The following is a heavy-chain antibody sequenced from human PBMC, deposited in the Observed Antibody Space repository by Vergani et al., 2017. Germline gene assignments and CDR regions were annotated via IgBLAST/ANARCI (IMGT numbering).Heavy chain of an antibody. CDR3: ARGAPALLAAAGSELDY. D-gene: IGHD6-13*01. V-gene: IGHV5-10-1*01. J-gene: IGHJ4*02. CDR2: IDPSDSYT. CDR1: GYSFTSYW. Sequence: EVQLVQSGAEVKKPGESLRISCKGSGYSFTSYWISWVRQMPGKGLEWMGRIDPSDSYTNYSPSFQGHVTISADKSISTAYLQWSSLKASDTAIYYCARGAPALLAAAGSELDYWGQGTLVTVSS.